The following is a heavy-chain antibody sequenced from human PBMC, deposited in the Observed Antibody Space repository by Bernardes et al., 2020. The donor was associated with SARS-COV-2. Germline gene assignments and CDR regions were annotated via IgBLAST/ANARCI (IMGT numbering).Heavy chain of an antibody. D-gene: IGHD1-26*01. CDR1: GYTFTGYY. V-gene: IGHV1-2*02. J-gene: IGHJ3*02. CDR3: ASVTWSQYDAFDI. Sequence: ASLKVSCRASGYTFTGYYMHWVRQAPGQGLEWMGWINPNSGDTNYAQNFQGRVTMTRDTSISTAYMELSRLRSDDTAMYYCASVTWSQYDAFDIWGQGTMVTVSS. CDR2: INPNSGDT.